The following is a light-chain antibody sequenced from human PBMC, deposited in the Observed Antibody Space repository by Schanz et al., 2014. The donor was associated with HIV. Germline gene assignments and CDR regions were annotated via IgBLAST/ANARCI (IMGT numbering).Light chain of an antibody. J-gene: IGKJ4*01. CDR3: QQRSNWPPLT. Sequence: ETVLTQSPGSLSLSPGERVTLSCRASQSVSSYLAWYQQKSGQAPRLLIYDASNRASGIPARFSGSGSGTDFTLTISSLEPEDFAVYYCQQRSNWPPLTFGGGTKVEIK. CDR2: DAS. CDR1: QSVSSY. V-gene: IGKV3-11*01.